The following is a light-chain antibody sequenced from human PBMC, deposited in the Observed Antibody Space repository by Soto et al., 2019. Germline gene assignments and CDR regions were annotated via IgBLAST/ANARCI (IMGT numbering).Light chain of an antibody. V-gene: IGLV2-11*01. J-gene: IGLJ3*02. CDR2: DVT. CDR1: NRDVGAYNY. Sequence: QSVLSQPRSMSESPGQSVTISCSGTNRDVGAYNYVSWYQHHPGKAPRLMIYDVTRRPSGVPDRFSGSKSGNTASLTISGLQTEDEADYFCCSHAGGYTWVFGGGTQLTVL. CDR3: CSHAGGYTWV.